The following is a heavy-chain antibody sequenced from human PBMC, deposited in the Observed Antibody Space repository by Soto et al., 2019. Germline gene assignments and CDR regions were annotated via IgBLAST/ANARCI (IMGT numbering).Heavy chain of an antibody. V-gene: IGHV3-7*05. Sequence: EVQLEESGGDLVQPGGSLRVSCSASGFTLSSYWMTWVRQAPGKGLEWVANINRDGSKQSYLDSVRGRFTISRDNVRQSLYLQMNSLRADDTALYYCARDVSPGTSSLYLEAFDIWGQGTMVTVSS. CDR2: INRDGSKQ. CDR1: GFTLSSYW. D-gene: IGHD6-13*01. J-gene: IGHJ3*02. CDR3: ARDVSPGTSSLYLEAFDI.